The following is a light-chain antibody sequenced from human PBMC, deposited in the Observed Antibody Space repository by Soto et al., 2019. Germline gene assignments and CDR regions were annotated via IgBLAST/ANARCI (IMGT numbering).Light chain of an antibody. CDR3: QQYTNWPWT. CDR1: QSVSSN. J-gene: IGKJ1*01. Sequence: EIVMTQSPATLSASPGERATLSCRASQSVSSNLAWYQQKSGQAPRLLIYGASTRATGIPARFSGSGSGTDFPLTISSLTSEDFALYYCQQYTNWPWTFGKGPRWIS. V-gene: IGKV3-15*01. CDR2: GAS.